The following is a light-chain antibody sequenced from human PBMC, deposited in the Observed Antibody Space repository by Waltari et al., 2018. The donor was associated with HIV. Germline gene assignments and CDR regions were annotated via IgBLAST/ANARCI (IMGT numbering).Light chain of an antibody. Sequence: EIVMTQSPATLSASPGERATLSCRASQGITYSRLAWYQHKTGQAPRLLIYGASTRATGIPARFSGSESGTEFTLTISSLQSEDFAVYFCQQYDQYPRTFGQGTKVETK. CDR2: GAS. V-gene: IGKV3D-15*01. J-gene: IGKJ1*01. CDR1: QGITYSR. CDR3: QQYDQYPRT.